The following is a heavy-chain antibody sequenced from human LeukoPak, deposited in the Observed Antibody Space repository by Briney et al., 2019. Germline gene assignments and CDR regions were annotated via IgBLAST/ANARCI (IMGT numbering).Heavy chain of an antibody. CDR3: ARDLEVGNSLSALDY. CDR1: GFTFSSYS. J-gene: IGHJ4*02. CDR2: ISISSSYI. V-gene: IGHV3-21*01. Sequence: GGSLRLFCGASGFTFSSYSMNWVRQAPGKGLEWVSSISISSSYIYYADSVKGRFTISRDNAKNSLYLQMNSLRAEDTAVYYCARDLEVGNSLSALDYWGQGTLVTVSS. D-gene: IGHD1/OR15-1a*01.